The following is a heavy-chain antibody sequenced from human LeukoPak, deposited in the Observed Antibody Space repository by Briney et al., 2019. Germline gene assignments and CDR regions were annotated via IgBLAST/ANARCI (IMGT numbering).Heavy chain of an antibody. Sequence: PGGSLRLSCAVSGLNFRSFWMNWVRQAPGKGLEWVANIKQDETEKFYVDSVKGRFTISRDNAKNSLYLQMNSLRVEDSAVYYCVRGFYFSMTELYYLDLWGRGTLVTVSS. D-gene: IGHD2-8*01. CDR3: VRGFYFSMTELYYLDL. J-gene: IGHJ2*01. CDR1: GLNFRSFW. CDR2: IKQDETEK. V-gene: IGHV3-7*04.